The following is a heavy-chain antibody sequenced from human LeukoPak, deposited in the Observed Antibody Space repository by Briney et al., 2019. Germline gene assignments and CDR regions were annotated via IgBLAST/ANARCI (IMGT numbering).Heavy chain of an antibody. CDR2: ISAYNGNT. CDR3: ARDVGGYSYGYFDY. CDR1: GYTFTSYD. Sequence: GASVKVSCKASGYTFTSYDISWVRQAPGQGLEWMGWISAYNGNTNYAQKLQGRVTMTTDASTRTAHMELRSLRSDDTALYYCARDVGGYSYGYFDYWGQGTLVTVSS. V-gene: IGHV1-18*01. D-gene: IGHD5-18*01. J-gene: IGHJ4*02.